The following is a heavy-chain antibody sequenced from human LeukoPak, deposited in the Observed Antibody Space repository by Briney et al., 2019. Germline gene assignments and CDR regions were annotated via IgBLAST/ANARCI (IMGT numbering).Heavy chain of an antibody. J-gene: IGHJ6*03. V-gene: IGHV1-2*02. CDR1: GYTFTGYY. CDR3: ARNLLPKKYCSGGSCYSHYYYMDV. D-gene: IGHD2-15*01. Sequence: ASVKVSCKASGYTFTGYYMHRVRQAPGQGLEWMGWINPNSGGTNYAQKFQGRVTMTRDTSISTAYMELSRLRSDDTAVYYCARNLLPKKYCSGGSCYSHYYYMDVWGKGTTVTVSS. CDR2: INPNSGGT.